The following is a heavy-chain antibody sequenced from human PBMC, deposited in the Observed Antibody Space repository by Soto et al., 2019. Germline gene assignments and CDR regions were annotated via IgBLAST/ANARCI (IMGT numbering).Heavy chain of an antibody. J-gene: IGHJ6*03. CDR1: GGSISSSSYY. CDR3: ARPILGYCSGGSCYRNYYYMDV. CDR2: IYYSGST. Sequence: SETLSLTCTVSGGSISSSSYYWGWIRQPPGKGLEWIGSIYYSGSTYYNPSLKSRVTISVDTSKNQFSLKLSSVTAADTAEYYCARPILGYCSGGSCYRNYYYMDVWGKGTTVTVSS. D-gene: IGHD2-15*01. V-gene: IGHV4-39*01.